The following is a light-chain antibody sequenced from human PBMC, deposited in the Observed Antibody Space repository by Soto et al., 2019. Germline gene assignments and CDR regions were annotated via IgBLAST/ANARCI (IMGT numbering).Light chain of an antibody. CDR2: AAS. CDR1: QSISSY. CDR3: QQSYSTPIT. V-gene: IGKV1-39*01. J-gene: IGKJ5*01. Sequence: DIQMAQSPSAVSASVGDRVTITCRAIQSISSYLNWYQQKPGKAPKLLIYAASSLQSGVPSKFSGSGSGTDFTLTISSLQPEDFATYYCQQSYSTPITFGQGTRLEI.